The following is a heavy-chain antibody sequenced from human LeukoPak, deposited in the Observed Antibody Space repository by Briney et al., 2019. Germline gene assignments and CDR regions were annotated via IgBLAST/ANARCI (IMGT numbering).Heavy chain of an antibody. CDR1: DGSISSYY. CDR2: IYCSGST. J-gene: IGHJ2*01. D-gene: IGHD6-19*01. V-gene: IGHV4-4*07. CDR3: ARGPSAVAGTDWYFDL. Sequence: PSETLSLTCTVSDGSISSYYWSWVRQPAGKGLEWIGRIYCSGSTNYNPSLKSRVAMSADTSKNQFSPRLTSVTAADTAVYFCARGPSAVAGTDWYFDLWGRGTLVTVSS.